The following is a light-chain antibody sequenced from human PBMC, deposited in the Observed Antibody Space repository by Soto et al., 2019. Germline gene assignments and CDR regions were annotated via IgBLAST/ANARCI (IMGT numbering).Light chain of an antibody. V-gene: IGKV1-39*01. CDR3: QQFYHYPHN. CDR1: HTIATY. J-gene: IGKJ2*01. CDR2: GAS. Sequence: IQMTQSPSSLSASVGDGVTLTCRASHTIATYLNWYQQKTGQVPEVLIYGASRMHDGVPSKFTGSGYEPDFTLHSNKLQPEYFSNYYSQQFYHYPHNFGQGTKLEFK.